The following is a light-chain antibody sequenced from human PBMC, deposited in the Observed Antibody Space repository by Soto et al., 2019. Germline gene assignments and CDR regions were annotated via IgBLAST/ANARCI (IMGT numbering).Light chain of an antibody. CDR3: QQYNNWPYT. V-gene: IGKV3-15*01. Sequence: EIVMTQSPATLSVSPGERATLSCRASQSVSSNLAWYQQKPGQAPRLLIYGISSRATGIPARFSGSGSGTEFTFTICSLQSEDFAVYYCQQYNNWPYTFGQGTKLEIK. CDR2: GIS. J-gene: IGKJ2*01. CDR1: QSVSSN.